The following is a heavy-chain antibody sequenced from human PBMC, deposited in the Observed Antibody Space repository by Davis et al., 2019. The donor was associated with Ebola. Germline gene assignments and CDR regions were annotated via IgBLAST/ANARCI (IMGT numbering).Heavy chain of an antibody. CDR3: ARDLLVATLDY. V-gene: IGHV3-7*01. CDR1: GSTFSSYA. CDR2: IKQDGSEK. D-gene: IGHD5-12*01. Sequence: PGGSLRLSCAASGSTFSSYAMSWVRQAPGKGLEWVANIKQDGSEKYYVDSVKGRFTISRDNAKNSLYLQMNSLRAEDTAVYYCARDLLVATLDYWGQGTLVTVSS. J-gene: IGHJ4*02.